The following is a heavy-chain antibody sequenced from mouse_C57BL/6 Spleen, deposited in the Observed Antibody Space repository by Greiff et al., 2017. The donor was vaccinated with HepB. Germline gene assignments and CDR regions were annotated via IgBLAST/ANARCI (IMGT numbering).Heavy chain of an antibody. CDR2: IYPGDGDT. D-gene: IGHD4-1*01. Sequence: VQLQQSGPELVKPGASVKISCKASGYAFSSSWMNWVKQRPGKGLEWIGRIYPGDGDTNYNGKFKGKATLTADKSSSTAYMQLSRLTSEDSAVFFCARLGSPYWGQGTTLTVSS. J-gene: IGHJ2*01. CDR3: ARLGSPY. V-gene: IGHV1-82*01. CDR1: GYAFSSSW.